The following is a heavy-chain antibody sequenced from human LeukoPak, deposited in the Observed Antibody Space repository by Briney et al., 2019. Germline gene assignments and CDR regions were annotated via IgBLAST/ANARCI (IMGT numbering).Heavy chain of an antibody. D-gene: IGHD3-22*01. Sequence: GGSLRLSCAASGFTFSSYAISWVRQAPGQGLEWMGGIIPIFGTANYAQKFQGRVTITADESTSTAYMELSSLRSEDTAVYYCARTFKNYYDSSGYYDYWGQGTLVTVSS. CDR1: GFTFSSYA. CDR2: IIPIFGTA. V-gene: IGHV1-69*01. J-gene: IGHJ4*02. CDR3: ARTFKNYYDSSGYYDY.